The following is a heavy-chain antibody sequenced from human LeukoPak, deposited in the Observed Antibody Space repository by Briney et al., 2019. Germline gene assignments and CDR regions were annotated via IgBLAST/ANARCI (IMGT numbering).Heavy chain of an antibody. J-gene: IGHJ4*02. D-gene: IGHD3-22*01. CDR3: ARGDSSGYYGLLYYFDY. CDR2: IYYSGST. V-gene: IGHV4-59*01. Sequence: SETLSLTCTVSGGSISSYYWSWFRQPPGKGLAWIGYIYYSGSTNYNPSLKSRVTISVDTSKNQFSLKLSSVTAADTAVYYCARGDSSGYYGLLYYFDYWGQGTLVTVSS. CDR1: GGSISSYY.